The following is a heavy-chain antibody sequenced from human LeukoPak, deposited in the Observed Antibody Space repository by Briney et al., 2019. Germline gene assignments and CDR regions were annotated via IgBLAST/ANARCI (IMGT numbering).Heavy chain of an antibody. D-gene: IGHD4-17*01. CDR2: ISYDGSKK. V-gene: IGHV3-30*15. CDR1: GFSFSYFA. J-gene: IGHJ4*02. CDR3: ARDLRTMTTVTTNFDY. Sequence: GGSLRLSCAASGFSFSYFAMHWVRQAPGKGLEWVALISYDGSKKDYADSVKGRFTISRDNSKNTLVLQMSSLRTEDTAVYYCARDLRTMTTVTTNFDYWGQGTLVTVSS.